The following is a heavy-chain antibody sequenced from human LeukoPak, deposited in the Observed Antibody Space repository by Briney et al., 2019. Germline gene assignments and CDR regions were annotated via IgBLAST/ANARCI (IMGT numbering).Heavy chain of an antibody. V-gene: IGHV4-34*01. CDR1: GGSFSGYY. Sequence: SETLSLTCAVYGGSFSGYYWSWLRQPPGKGLEWIGEINHSGSTNYNPSLKSRVTISVDTSKNQFSLKLSSVTAADTAVYYCARGGLNYDFWSGHAFDIWGQGTMVTVSS. CDR3: ARGGLNYDFWSGHAFDI. CDR2: INHSGST. D-gene: IGHD3-3*01. J-gene: IGHJ3*02.